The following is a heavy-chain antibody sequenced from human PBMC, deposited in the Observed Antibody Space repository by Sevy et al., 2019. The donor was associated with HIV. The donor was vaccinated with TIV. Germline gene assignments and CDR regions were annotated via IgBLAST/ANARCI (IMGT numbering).Heavy chain of an antibody. D-gene: IGHD1-1*01. CDR2: IYFTGNT. CDR3: ASDSTTRPRVLDY. V-gene: IGHV4-59*01. CDR1: GGSISSYF. Sequence: SETLSLTCSVSGGSISSYFWTWVRQSPGKGLEWIDNIYFTGNTDYSPSLKSRVTLSLDTSKSQFSLTLKAVTAADTAIYFCASDSTTRPRVLDYWGQGTLVTVSS. J-gene: IGHJ4*02.